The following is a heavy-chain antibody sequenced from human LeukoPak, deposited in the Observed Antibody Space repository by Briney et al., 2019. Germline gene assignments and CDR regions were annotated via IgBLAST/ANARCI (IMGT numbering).Heavy chain of an antibody. D-gene: IGHD3-16*01. J-gene: IGHJ6*02. V-gene: IGHV3-13*01. CDR2: IGTAGDT. Sequence: AGGSLRLSCAASGFTFSSYDMHWVRQATGKGLEWVSAIGTAGDTYYPGSVKGRFTISRENAKNSLYLQMNSLRAGDTAVYYRAREAAWGDYYGMDVWGQGTTVTVSS. CDR3: AREAAWGDYYGMDV. CDR1: GFTFSSYD.